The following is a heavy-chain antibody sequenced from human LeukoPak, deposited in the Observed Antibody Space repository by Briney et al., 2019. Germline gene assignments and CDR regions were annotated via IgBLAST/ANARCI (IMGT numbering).Heavy chain of an antibody. V-gene: IGHV3-11*01. CDR1: GFTFSDYY. D-gene: IGHD1-26*01. J-gene: IGHJ5*02. Sequence: PGGSLRLSCAASGFTFSDYYMSWIRQAPGKGLEWVSYISSSGSTIYYADSVKGRFTISRDNAKNSLYLQMNSLRAEDTAVYYCAKSPIGRRVDWFDPWGQGTLVTVSS. CDR2: ISSSGSTI. CDR3: AKSPIGRRVDWFDP.